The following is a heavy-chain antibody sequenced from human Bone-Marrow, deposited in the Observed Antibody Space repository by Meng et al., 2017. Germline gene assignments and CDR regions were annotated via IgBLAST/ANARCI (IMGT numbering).Heavy chain of an antibody. CDR3: ARASWGYFVY. CDR2: IKQDGSEK. CDR1: GFTFSNYV. J-gene: IGHJ4*02. V-gene: IGHV3-7*01. D-gene: IGHD2-15*01. Sequence: GESLKISCAASGFTFSNYVMNWVRQAPGKGLEWVANIKQDGSEKYYVDSVMGRFTISRDNSKNSLYLQMNSLRAEDTAVYYCARASWGYFVYWGQGTLVTVSS.